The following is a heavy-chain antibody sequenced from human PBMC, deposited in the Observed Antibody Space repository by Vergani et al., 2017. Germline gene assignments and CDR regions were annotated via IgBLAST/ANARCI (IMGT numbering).Heavy chain of an antibody. CDR1: GFTFGDYA. Sequence: EVQLVESGGGLVQPGRSLRLSCTASGFTFGDYAMSWFRQAPGKGLEWVGFIRSKAYGGTTEYAASVKGRFTISRDDSKSIAYLQMNSLKTEDTAVYYCTSRVYDSSGYRLMDYWGQGTLVTVSS. CDR2: IRSKAYGGTT. V-gene: IGHV3-49*03. CDR3: TSRVYDSSGYRLMDY. D-gene: IGHD3-22*01. J-gene: IGHJ4*02.